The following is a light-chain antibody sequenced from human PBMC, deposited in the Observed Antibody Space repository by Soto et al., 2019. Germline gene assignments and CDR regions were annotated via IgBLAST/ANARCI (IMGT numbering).Light chain of an antibody. Sequence: QSALTQPASVSGSPGQSITISCTGTSRDIGHYNYVSWFQQHPGKAPKLMIYEVTKRPSGVSNRFSGSKSGNTASLTISGLQTEDEADYYCASFTTSNPWVFGGGTKLTVL. CDR2: EVT. CDR3: ASFTTSNPWV. V-gene: IGLV2-14*01. J-gene: IGLJ3*02. CDR1: SRDIGHYNY.